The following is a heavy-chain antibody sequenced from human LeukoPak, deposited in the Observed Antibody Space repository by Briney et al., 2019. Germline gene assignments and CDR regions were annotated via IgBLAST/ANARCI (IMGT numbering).Heavy chain of an antibody. Sequence: QAGGSLRLSCSASGFTFSTYAMHWVRQAPGKGLEYLSAINNNGDTTYYADSVKGRFTISRDNAKNSLYLQMNSLRAEDTAVYYCARDLRPRTAAANIPPGYWGQGTLVTVSS. D-gene: IGHD6-13*01. CDR2: INNNGDTT. J-gene: IGHJ4*02. V-gene: IGHV3-64*04. CDR3: ARDLRPRTAAANIPPGY. CDR1: GFTFSTYA.